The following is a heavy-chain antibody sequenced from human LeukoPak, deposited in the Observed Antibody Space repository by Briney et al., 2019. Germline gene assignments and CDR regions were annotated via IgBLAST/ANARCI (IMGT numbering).Heavy chain of an antibody. D-gene: IGHD2-21*01. CDR3: ANCGNYYLDY. Sequence: GGSLTLSCAASGFTFSSYNMNWVRQAPGKGLEWVSYISSSSTTIYYADSVKGRFTISRDNAKNSLYLQMNSLRAEDTAVYYCANCGNYYLDYWGQGTLVTVSS. V-gene: IGHV3-48*04. CDR2: ISSSSTTI. CDR1: GFTFSSYN. J-gene: IGHJ4*02.